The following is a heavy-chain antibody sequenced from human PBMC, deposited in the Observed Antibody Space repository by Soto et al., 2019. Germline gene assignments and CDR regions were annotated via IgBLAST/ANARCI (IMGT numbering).Heavy chain of an antibody. CDR1: GYSISSGYY. D-gene: IGHD1-26*01. Sequence: SETLSLTCAVPGYSISSGYYWGWIRQPPGKGLEWIGSIYHSGSTYYNPPLKSRVTISVDTSKNQFSLKLSSVTAADTAVYYCARARIVGATTDWFDPWGQGTLVTVSS. V-gene: IGHV4-38-2*01. J-gene: IGHJ5*02. CDR3: ARARIVGATTDWFDP. CDR2: IYHSGST.